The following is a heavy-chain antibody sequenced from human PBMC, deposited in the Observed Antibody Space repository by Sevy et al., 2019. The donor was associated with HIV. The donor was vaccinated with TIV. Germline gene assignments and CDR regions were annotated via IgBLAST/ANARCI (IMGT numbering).Heavy chain of an antibody. CDR2: VTHTKST. Sequence: SETLSLTCTVSGGSISSNSYYWDWIRQSPGKGPTWIGSVTHTKSTYYTSSLKSRVTISVDVSKNQFSLKVSSVTAADTAVYYCARQGATLTTLYAFHIWGQGTMVTVSS. D-gene: IGHD4-4*01. J-gene: IGHJ3*02. V-gene: IGHV4-39*01. CDR1: GGSISSNSYY. CDR3: ARQGATLTTLYAFHI.